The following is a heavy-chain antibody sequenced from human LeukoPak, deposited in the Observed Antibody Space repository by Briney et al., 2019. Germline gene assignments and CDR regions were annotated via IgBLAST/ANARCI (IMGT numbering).Heavy chain of an antibody. J-gene: IGHJ4*02. CDR1: GFTFSNFW. Sequence: GGSLSLSCAASGFTFSNFWMSWVRQAPGKGLEWVANIKEDGSEKYYVDSVKGRFTISRDNARNSLYLQMNSLRAEDTAVYYCASGRQLGYWGQGTLVTVSS. CDR3: ASGRQLGY. D-gene: IGHD6-13*01. V-gene: IGHV3-7*01. CDR2: IKEDGSEK.